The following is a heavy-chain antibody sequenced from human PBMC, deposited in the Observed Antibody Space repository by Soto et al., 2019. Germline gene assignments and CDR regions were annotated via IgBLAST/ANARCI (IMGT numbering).Heavy chain of an antibody. D-gene: IGHD2-21*02. CDR3: ALQSGYCGGDCYSTPLDY. CDR2: IFTRDSET. Sequence: GESLKISCKGPGHLFNNHWIGWVRQTPGKGLEWMGLIFTRDSETKTSPSFQGHVTISADKSISTAYLQWSSLKASDTAMYYCALQSGYCGGDCYSTPLDYWRQGTLVTVSS. J-gene: IGHJ4*02. V-gene: IGHV5-51*01. CDR1: GHLFNNHW.